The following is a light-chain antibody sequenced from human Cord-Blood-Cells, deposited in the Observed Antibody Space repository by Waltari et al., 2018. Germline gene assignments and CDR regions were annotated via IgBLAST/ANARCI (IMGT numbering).Light chain of an antibody. CDR3: SSYTGSSTVV. CDR1: SSDVGGYNY. Sequence: QSALTQPASVSGSPGQSITISCTGTSSDVGGYNYVSWYQQHPGKAPKLMIYDVSNRPSGVSNRFSGPTSGNTASLTISRLQPGDEADQYCSSYTGSSTVVFGGGTKLTVL. J-gene: IGLJ2*01. V-gene: IGLV2-14*01. CDR2: DVS.